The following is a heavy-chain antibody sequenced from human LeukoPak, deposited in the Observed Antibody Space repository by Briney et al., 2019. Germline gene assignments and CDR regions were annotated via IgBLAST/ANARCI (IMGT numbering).Heavy chain of an antibody. Sequence: ASVKVSCKTSEYTFTDYYMHWVRQAPGQGLEWMAWINPKSGGTNVAQQFQGRVTMTRDTSISTAYMELSRLRSDDTAVYYCASLHRDSSSWYSFDSWGQGTLVTVSS. J-gene: IGHJ4*02. V-gene: IGHV1-2*02. CDR3: ASLHRDSSSWYSFDS. D-gene: IGHD6-13*01. CDR2: INPKSGGT. CDR1: EYTFTDYY.